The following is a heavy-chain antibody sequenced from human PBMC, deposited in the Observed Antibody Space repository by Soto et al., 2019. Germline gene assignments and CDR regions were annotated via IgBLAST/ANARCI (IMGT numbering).Heavy chain of an antibody. Sequence: SVNVSCKVSVYTLTELSMHWVRQAPGKGLEGMGGFDPEDSETIYAKKFQARVTMTEDTSTDTAYMELTSLRSEDTAVDYCATVHTGYYYDSSGYYRYWGQGTLVTVSS. J-gene: IGHJ4*02. V-gene: IGHV1-24*01. CDR3: ATVHTGYYYDSSGYYRY. CDR1: VYTLTELS. CDR2: FDPEDSET. D-gene: IGHD3-22*01.